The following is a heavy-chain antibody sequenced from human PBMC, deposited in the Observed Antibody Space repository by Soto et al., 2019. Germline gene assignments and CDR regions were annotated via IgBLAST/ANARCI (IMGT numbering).Heavy chain of an antibody. CDR1: GYRFTNYW. D-gene: IGHD3-22*01. CDR2: IYPGDSDT. V-gene: IGHV5-51*01. Sequence: CKGSGYRFTNYWIGWVRQMPGKGLEWMGIIYPGDSDTRYSPSFQGQVTISADKSISTAYMELSSLISEDTAVYYCARPKDYDDCLDLWGQGTLVTVSS. CDR3: ARPKDYDDCLDL. J-gene: IGHJ4*02.